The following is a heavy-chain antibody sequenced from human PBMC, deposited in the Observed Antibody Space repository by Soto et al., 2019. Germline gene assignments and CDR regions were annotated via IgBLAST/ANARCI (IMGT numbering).Heavy chain of an antibody. CDR3: ARYTGGDWFDP. V-gene: IGHV3-15*01. Sequence: GALRLSCTASGFTLSNAWMTWVRQTPGKGLEWVGRIKSKTDGGTTDYAAPVTGRFTISRDDSKNTLYLQMNSLKTEDTAVYYCARYTGGDWFDPWGQGTLVTVSS. CDR2: IKSKTDGGTT. CDR1: GFTLSNAW. J-gene: IGHJ5*02. D-gene: IGHD1-20*01.